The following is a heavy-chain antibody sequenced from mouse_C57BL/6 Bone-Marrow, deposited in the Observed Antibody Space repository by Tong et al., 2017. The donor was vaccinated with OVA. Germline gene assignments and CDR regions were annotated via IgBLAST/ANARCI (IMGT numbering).Heavy chain of an antibody. D-gene: IGHD4-1*01. V-gene: IGHV5-2*01. CDR2: INSDGGST. CDR1: EYEFPSHD. J-gene: IGHJ2*01. CDR3: AKNWDFDY. Sequence: EVQLQESGGGLVQPGESLKLSCESNEYEFPSHDMSWVRKTPEKRLELVAAINSDGGSTYYPDTMERRFTISRDNAKNTLFLQMTSLRSEDTAMYYCAKNWDFDYWGQGTTLTVSS.